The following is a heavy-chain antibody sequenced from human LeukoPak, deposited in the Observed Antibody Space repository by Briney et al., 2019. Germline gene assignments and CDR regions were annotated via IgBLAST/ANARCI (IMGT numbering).Heavy chain of an antibody. V-gene: IGHV4-4*07. D-gene: IGHD3-10*01. CDR3: ARQGVSPHSFYYYIDV. CDR1: GGSISGYY. Sequence: SETLSLTCTVSGGSISGYYWTWIRQPAGKGLEWIGRIYTGGSTSYNPSLKSRLDMSLDTSMNQISQKLNSVSAADTAVYYCARQGVSPHSFYYYIDVWGKGTTVTVSS. J-gene: IGHJ6*03. CDR2: IYTGGST.